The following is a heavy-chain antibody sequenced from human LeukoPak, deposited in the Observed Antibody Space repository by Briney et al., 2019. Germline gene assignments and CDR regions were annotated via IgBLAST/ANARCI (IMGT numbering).Heavy chain of an antibody. V-gene: IGHV3-30*18. J-gene: IGHJ5*02. D-gene: IGHD5-18*01. CDR3: AKDLSRFIQPPGWSYNWFDP. CDR2: ISYDGSNK. Sequence: GRSLRLSCAASGFTFSSYGMHWVRQAPGKGLEWVALISYDGSNKYYADSVKGRFTISRDNSKNTLYLQMNSLRAEDTAVYYCAKDLSRFIQPPGWSYNWFDPWGQGTLVTVSS. CDR1: GFTFSSYG.